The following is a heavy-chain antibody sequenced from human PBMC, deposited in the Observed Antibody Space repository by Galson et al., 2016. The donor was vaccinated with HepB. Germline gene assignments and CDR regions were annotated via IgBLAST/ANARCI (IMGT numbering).Heavy chain of an antibody. J-gene: IGHJ6*02. CDR3: ARAVEYYTFWSRLYGMDV. D-gene: IGHD3-3*01. Sequence: CAISGDSVSSSRAAWNRIRQSPSRGLEWLGRTYYRLKWNNDYAVSVKSRIIINPDTSKNQFSLQLKSVTPEDTAVYYCARAVEYYTFWSRLYGMDVWGQGTTVIVSS. CDR1: GDSVSSSRAA. V-gene: IGHV6-1*01. CDR2: TYYRLKWNN.